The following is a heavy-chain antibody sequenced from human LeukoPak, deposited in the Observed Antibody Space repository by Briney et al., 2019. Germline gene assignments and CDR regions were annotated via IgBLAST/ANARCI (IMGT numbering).Heavy chain of an antibody. Sequence: ASVKVSCKASGYTFTSYDINWVRQATGQGLEWMGWMNPNSGNTGYAQKFQGRVTMTRNTSISTAYMELSSLRSEDTAVYYCAKVGYSYGFYYYMDVWGKGTTVTVSS. CDR2: MNPNSGNT. D-gene: IGHD5-18*01. V-gene: IGHV1-8*01. CDR3: AKVGYSYGFYYYMDV. J-gene: IGHJ6*03. CDR1: GYTFTSYD.